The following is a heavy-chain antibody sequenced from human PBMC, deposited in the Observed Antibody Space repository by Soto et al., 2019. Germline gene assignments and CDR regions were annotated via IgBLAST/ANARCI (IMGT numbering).Heavy chain of an antibody. CDR2: LNVVNGDT. CDR3: ASKPYHTANVYHFEH. Sequence: ASVGVSCKASGYHSTASFVDWVCQAPGQRLEWMGWLNVVNGDTGHSQLLQGSVNITSDTSAGTVYIVLTSLTIDDTAVYYSASKPYHTANVYHFEHWRRGSLV. D-gene: IGHD2-21*01. CDR1: GYHSTASF. J-gene: IGHJ4*02. V-gene: IGHV1-3*01.